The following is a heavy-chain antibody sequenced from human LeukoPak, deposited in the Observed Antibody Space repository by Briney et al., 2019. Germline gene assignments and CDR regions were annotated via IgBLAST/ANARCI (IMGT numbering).Heavy chain of an antibody. CDR1: GYFFNSYW. J-gene: IGHJ4*02. CDR3: ARGDPTGGNYHTLDY. V-gene: IGHV5-51*01. CDR2: IYPSDLDI. D-gene: IGHD5-24*01. Sequence: GESLKISCEGSGYFFNSYWIAWVRQMPGKGLKWMGIIYPSDLDIRYSPSFQGQVTMSVDKSNSIAYLQWNSLKASDTGMYFCARGDPTGGNYHTLDYWGQGTLVTVPS.